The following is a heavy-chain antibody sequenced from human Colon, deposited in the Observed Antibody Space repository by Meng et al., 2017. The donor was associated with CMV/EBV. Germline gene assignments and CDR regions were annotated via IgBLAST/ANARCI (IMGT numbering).Heavy chain of an antibody. V-gene: IGHV4-31*11. CDR1: GGSSNSGHDH. CDR3: ADYYEGQGGRGP. CDR2: VYDSGTT. D-gene: IGHD3-16*01. J-gene: IGHJ5*02. Sequence: CAGSGGSSNSGHDHWSWIRQHPGKGLEWIGSVYDSGTTYYNPSLKSRVTISLDTSKNQFSLKLNSVTAADTAVYYCADYYEGQGGRGPWGQGILVTVSS.